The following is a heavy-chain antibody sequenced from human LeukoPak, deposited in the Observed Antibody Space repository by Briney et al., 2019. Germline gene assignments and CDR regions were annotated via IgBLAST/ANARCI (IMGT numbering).Heavy chain of an antibody. Sequence: GGSLRLSCAASGFTVSSNYMSWVRQAPGKGLEWVSVIYSGGSTYYADSVKGRFTISRDDSKNTLYLQMNSLRAEDTAVYYCARDGDGYSYGQGDYWGQGTLVTVSS. CDR3: ARDGDGYSYGQGDY. D-gene: IGHD5-18*01. CDR2: IYSGGST. CDR1: GFTVSSNY. V-gene: IGHV3-53*01. J-gene: IGHJ4*02.